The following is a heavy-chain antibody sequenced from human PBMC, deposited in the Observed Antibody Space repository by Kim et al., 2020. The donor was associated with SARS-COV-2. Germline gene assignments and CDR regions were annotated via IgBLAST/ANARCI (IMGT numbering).Heavy chain of an antibody. D-gene: IGHD2-15*01. V-gene: IGHV5-51*01. J-gene: IGHJ2*01. CDR2: IYPGDSDT. CDR1: GYSFTSYW. Sequence: GESLKISCKGSGYSFTSYWIGWVRQMPGKGLEWMGIIYPGDSDTRYSPSFQGQVTISADKSISTAYLQWSSLKASDTAMYYCARIRCSGGSCYGRYWYFDLWGRGTLVTVSS. CDR3: ARIRCSGGSCYGRYWYFDL.